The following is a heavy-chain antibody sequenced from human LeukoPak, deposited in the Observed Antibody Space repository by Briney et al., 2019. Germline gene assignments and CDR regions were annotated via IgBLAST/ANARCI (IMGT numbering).Heavy chain of an antibody. D-gene: IGHD6-19*01. Sequence: ASVKVSCKVSGYTLTELSMHWVRQAPGQGLEWMGIINPSGGSTSYAQKFQGRVTMTRDTSTSTVYMELSSLRSEDTAVYYCASGSVAGTLDYWGQGTLVTVSS. CDR2: INPSGGST. J-gene: IGHJ4*02. CDR3: ASGSVAGTLDY. CDR1: GYTLTELS. V-gene: IGHV1-46*01.